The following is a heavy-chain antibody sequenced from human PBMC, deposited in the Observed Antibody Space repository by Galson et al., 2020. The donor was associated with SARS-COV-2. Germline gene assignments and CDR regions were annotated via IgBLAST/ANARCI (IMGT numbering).Heavy chain of an antibody. V-gene: IGHV3-23*01. CDR3: AKEGYCSSTSCYGGSPDAFDI. Sequence: GESLKISCAASGFTFSSYAMSWVRQAPGKGLEWVSAISGSGGSTYYADSVKGRFTISRDNSKNTLYLQMNSLRAEDTAVYYCAKEGYCSSTSCYGGSPDAFDIWGQGTMVTVSS. CDR2: ISGSGGST. CDR1: GFTFSSYA. D-gene: IGHD2-2*01. J-gene: IGHJ3*02.